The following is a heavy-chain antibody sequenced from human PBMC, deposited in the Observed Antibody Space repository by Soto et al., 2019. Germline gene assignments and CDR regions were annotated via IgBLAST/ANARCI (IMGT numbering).Heavy chain of an antibody. CDR2: ISSSSFSI. CDR3: ARNESSNIYGMDV. V-gene: IGHV3-21*01. Sequence: GGSLRLSCAASGFTFSSYSMNWVRQAPGKGLEWVSSISSSSFSINYADSVKGRFSISRDNAQNSLHLQMNNLRAEDTAVYYCARNESSNIYGMDVWGQGTTVTVSS. J-gene: IGHJ6*02. CDR1: GFTFSSYS. D-gene: IGHD6-6*01.